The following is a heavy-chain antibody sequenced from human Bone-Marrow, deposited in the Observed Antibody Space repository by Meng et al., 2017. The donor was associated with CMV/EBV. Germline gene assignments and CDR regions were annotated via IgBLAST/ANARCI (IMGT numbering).Heavy chain of an antibody. CDR2: IKEDGRGQ. CDR3: VRYENLQHGMDV. V-gene: IGHV3-7*01. Sequence: GEYLKIPCAASGFTFNTFWMTWVRQAPGKGLEWVANIKEDGRGQWYVDSVKGRFTISRDNARKSLYLQMNSLRAEDTAVYYCVRYENLQHGMDVWGQGTPVTVSS. CDR1: GFTFNTFW. J-gene: IGHJ6*02. D-gene: IGHD1-1*01.